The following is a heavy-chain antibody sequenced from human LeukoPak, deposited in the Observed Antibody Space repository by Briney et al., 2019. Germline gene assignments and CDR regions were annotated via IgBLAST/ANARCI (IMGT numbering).Heavy chain of an antibody. CDR1: GFTFSSYW. CDR3: ATDRKVGTWDPRFDY. Sequence: GGSLRLSCAASGFTFSSYWMMWLRQAPGKGLEWVANIRQDGSEKNYVDSVKGRFTISRDNAKISLYLQMNSLRAEDTAVYYCATDRKVGTWDPRFDYWGQGTLVTVCS. J-gene: IGHJ4*02. V-gene: IGHV3-7*01. D-gene: IGHD4-23*01. CDR2: IRQDGSEK.